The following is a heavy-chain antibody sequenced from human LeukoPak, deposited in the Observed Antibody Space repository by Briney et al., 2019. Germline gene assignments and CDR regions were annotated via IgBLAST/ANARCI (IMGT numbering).Heavy chain of an antibody. CDR3: AGMYYDFWSGSVSSSSYNWFDP. D-gene: IGHD3-3*01. V-gene: IGHV4-31*03. Sequence: SQTLSLTCTVSGGSISSGGYYWSWIRQHPGKGLEWIGYFYYSGSTYYNPSLKSRVTISVDTSKNQFSLKLSSVTAADTAVYYCAGMYYDFWSGSVSSSSYNWFDPWGQGTLVTVSS. CDR2: FYYSGST. J-gene: IGHJ5*02. CDR1: GGSISSGGYY.